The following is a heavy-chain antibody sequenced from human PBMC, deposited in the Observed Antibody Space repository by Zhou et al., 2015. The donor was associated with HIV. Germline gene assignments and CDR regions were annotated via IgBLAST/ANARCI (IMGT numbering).Heavy chain of an antibody. D-gene: IGHD3-22*01. CDR3: AREFRGRSGSYLFDY. CDR1: GGTFSSYT. J-gene: IGHJ4*02. CDR2: IIPILGIV. Sequence: QVQLVQSGAEVKKPGASVKVSCKASGGTFSSYTISWVRQAPGQGLEWMGRIIPILGIVNYAQNFQGRVTITADKSTSTAYMELSSLRSEDTAVYYCAREFRGRSGSYLFDYWGQGTLVTVSS. V-gene: IGHV1-69*08.